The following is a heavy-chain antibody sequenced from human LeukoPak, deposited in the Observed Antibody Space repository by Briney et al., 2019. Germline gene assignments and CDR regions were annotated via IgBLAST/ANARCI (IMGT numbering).Heavy chain of an antibody. CDR2: IFYSGST. CDR1: GGSISSYY. J-gene: IGHJ5*02. V-gene: IGHV4-59*01. Sequence: SETLSLTCTVSGGSISSYYWSWIRQPPGKGLEWIGHIFYSGSTNYNPSLKSRVTISVDTSKNQFSVKLSSVTAADTAVYYCARGLYYYDSSGYSYNWFDPWGQGTLVTVSS. CDR3: ARGLYYYDSSGYSYNWFDP. D-gene: IGHD3-22*01.